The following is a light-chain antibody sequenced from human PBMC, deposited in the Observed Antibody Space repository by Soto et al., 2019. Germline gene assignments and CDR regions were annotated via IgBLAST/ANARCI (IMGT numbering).Light chain of an antibody. J-gene: IGLJ3*02. CDR3: SSYTSTNTWV. CDR1: SSDVGSHNF. Sequence: QSALTQPASVSGSPGQSITISCTGTSSDVGSHNFVSWHQQHPGKAPKFMIYGVYNRPSGVSNRFSGSKSGNTASLTISGLQAEDEADYYCSSYTSTNTWVFGGGTKVTVL. CDR2: GVY. V-gene: IGLV2-14*01.